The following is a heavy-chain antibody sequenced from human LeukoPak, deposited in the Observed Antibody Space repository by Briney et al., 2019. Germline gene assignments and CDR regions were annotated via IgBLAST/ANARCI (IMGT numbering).Heavy chain of an antibody. CDR3: AKDDYCGGNSFDY. CDR2: ISYDGSNK. Sequence: GRSLRLSCAASGFTFSSYGMHWVRQAPGKGLEWVAVISYDGSNKYYADSVKGRFTISRDNSKNTLYLQMNSLRAEDTAVYYCAKDDYCGGNSFDYWGQGTLVTVSS. D-gene: IGHD4-23*01. V-gene: IGHV3-30*18. J-gene: IGHJ4*02. CDR1: GFTFSSYG.